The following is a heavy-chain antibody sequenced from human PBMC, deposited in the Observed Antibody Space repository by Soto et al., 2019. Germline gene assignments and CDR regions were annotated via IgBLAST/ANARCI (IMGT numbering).Heavy chain of an antibody. CDR1: GYTFTSYD. J-gene: IGHJ5*02. D-gene: IGHD6-19*01. CDR2: MNPNSGNT. CDR3: ARGGGGGRSSGWNWFDP. Sequence: QVQLVQSGAEVKKPGASVKVSCKASGYTFTSYDINWVRQATGQGLEWMGWMNPNSGNTGYAQKFQGRVTMTRNTALRTAYMELSSLRSEDTAVYYCARGGGGGRSSGWNWFDPWGQGTLVTVSS. V-gene: IGHV1-8*01.